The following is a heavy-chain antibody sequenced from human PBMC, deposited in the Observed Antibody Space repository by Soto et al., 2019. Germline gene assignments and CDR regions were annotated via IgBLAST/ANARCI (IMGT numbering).Heavy chain of an antibody. CDR1: GGSVSRYF. CDR3: ARLGGVSMVGGVLTAIYT. V-gene: IGHV4-59*08. CDR2: IFYTGSS. Sequence: PSETLSLTCTVSGGSVSRYFWSWVRQPPGKGLEWIAYIFYTGSSSYSPSLKSRATLSIDTSKNQFSLKLSSVIAADTAVYYCARLGGVSMVGGVLTAIYTRGQGTMVPVS. D-gene: IGHD3-10*01. J-gene: IGHJ3*02.